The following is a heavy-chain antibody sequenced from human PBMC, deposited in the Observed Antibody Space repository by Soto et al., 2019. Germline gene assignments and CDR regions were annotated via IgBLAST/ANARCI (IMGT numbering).Heavy chain of an antibody. CDR1: GGSISSSSYY. D-gene: IGHD3-10*01. CDR3: ASSLLWFGEPSYFDY. J-gene: IGHJ4*02. CDR2: IYYSGST. Sequence: SETLSLTCTVSGGSISSSSYYWGWIRQPPGKGLEWIGSIYYSGSTYYNPSLKSRVTISADTSKNQFSLKLSSVPAADTAVYYCASSLLWFGEPSYFDYWGQGTLVTVSS. V-gene: IGHV4-39*01.